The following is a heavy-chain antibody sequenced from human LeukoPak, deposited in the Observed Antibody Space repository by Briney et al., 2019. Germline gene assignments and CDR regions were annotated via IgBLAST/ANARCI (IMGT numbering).Heavy chain of an antibody. CDR3: ARRGPNDY. CDR2: IYYSGST. CDR1: GGSISSSSYY. J-gene: IGHJ4*02. D-gene: IGHD3-10*01. V-gene: IGHV4-39*01. Sequence: SETLSLTRTVSGGSISSSSYYWGWIRQPPGKGLEWIGSIYYSGSTYYNPSLKSRVTISVDTSKNQFSLKLSSVTAADTAVYYCARRGPNDYWGQGTLVTVSS.